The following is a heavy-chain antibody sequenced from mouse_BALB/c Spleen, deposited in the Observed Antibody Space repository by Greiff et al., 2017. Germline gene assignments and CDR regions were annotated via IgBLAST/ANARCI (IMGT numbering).Heavy chain of an antibody. CDR1: GFSLTSYG. CDR3: SRPPSYGNYAMDY. CDR2: IWSGGST. D-gene: IGHD2-10*01. Sequence: QVQLQQSGPGLVQPSQSLSITCTVSGFSLTSYGVHWVRQSPGKGLEWLGVIWSGGSTDYNAAFISRLSISKDNSKSQVFFKMNSLQANDTAVYYCSRPPSYGNYAMDYWGQGTSVTVSA. J-gene: IGHJ4*01. V-gene: IGHV2-2*02.